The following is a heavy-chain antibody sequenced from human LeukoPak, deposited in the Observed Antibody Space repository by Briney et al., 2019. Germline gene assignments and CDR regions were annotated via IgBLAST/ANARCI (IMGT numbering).Heavy chain of an antibody. J-gene: IGHJ4*02. D-gene: IGHD6-19*01. CDR1: GFTFSDYY. CDR2: IKQDGSEK. V-gene: IGHV3-7*01. Sequence: SGGSLRLSCAASGFTFSDYYMSWVRQAPGQGLEWVANIKQDGSEKNYVDSVKGRFTISRDNAKNSLYLQMDSLTDEDRAIYYCEKDRWSSGWHKDFWGQGTLVTVSS. CDR3: EKDRWSSGWHKDF.